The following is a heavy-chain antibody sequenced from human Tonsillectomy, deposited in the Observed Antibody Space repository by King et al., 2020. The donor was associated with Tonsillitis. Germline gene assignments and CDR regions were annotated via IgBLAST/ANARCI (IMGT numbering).Heavy chain of an antibody. CDR3: ARDLFALQGDAVDAFDI. Sequence: VQLQESGPGLVKPSETLSLTCTVSGGSISSYYWSWIRQPAGKGLDWIGRIYTSGSTDYNPSLKSRVTMSVDTSKNQFSLRLNSLTAADTAVYYCARDLFALQGDAVDAFDIWGQGTMVTVSS. J-gene: IGHJ3*02. D-gene: IGHD4-11*01. CDR1: GGSISSYY. V-gene: IGHV4-4*07. CDR2: IYTSGST.